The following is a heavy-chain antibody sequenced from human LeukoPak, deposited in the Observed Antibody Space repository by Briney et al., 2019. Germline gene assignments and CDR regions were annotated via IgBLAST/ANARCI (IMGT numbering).Heavy chain of an antibody. V-gene: IGHV5-51*01. Sequence: GESLKISCKGSGYSFTSYWIGWVRQMPGKGLEWMGIIYPGDSDTRYSPSFQGQVTISADKSISTAYLQWSSLKASDTAMYYCAVQHCSSTSCYAFFSPWGPGTLVTVSS. CDR2: IYPGDSDT. CDR3: AVQHCSSTSCYAFFSP. D-gene: IGHD2-2*01. CDR1: GYSFTSYW. J-gene: IGHJ5*02.